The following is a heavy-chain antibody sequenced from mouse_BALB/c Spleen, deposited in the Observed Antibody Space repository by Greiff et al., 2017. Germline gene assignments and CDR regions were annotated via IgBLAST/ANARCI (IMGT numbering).Heavy chain of an antibody. Sequence: EVKVVESGGGLVQPGGSMKLSCAASGFTFSDAWMNWVRQSPEKGLEWVAEIRLKSNNYATHYAESVKGRFTISRDDSKSSVYLQMNNLRAEDTGIYYCTGDGYDYYAMDYWGQGTSVTVSS. V-gene: IGHV6-6*02. CDR1: GFTFSDAW. CDR3: TGDGYDYYAMDY. CDR2: IRLKSNNYAT. J-gene: IGHJ4*01. D-gene: IGHD2-2*01.